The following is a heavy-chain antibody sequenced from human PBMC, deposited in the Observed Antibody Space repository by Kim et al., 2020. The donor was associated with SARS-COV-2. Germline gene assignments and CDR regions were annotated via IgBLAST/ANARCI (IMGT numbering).Heavy chain of an antibody. CDR3: ASAYSSSLYYFDY. J-gene: IGHJ4*02. Sequence: NPSLTRQVTISVDTSKNQFSRKLSSLTAADTAVYYCASAYSSSLYYFDYWCQGTLVTVSS. V-gene: IGHV4-34*13. D-gene: IGHD6-13*01.